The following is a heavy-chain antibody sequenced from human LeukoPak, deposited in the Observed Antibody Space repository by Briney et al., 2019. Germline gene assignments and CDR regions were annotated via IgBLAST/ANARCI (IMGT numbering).Heavy chain of an antibody. CDR1: VGSISSSSYY. Sequence: PSETLSLTCTVSVGSISSSSYYWGWIRQPPGKGLEWIGSIYYSGSTYYNPSLESRVTISVDTSKNQFSLKLSSVTAADAAVYYCASAPRVLENDFRLWGQGTLVTVSS. D-gene: IGHD1-1*01. V-gene: IGHV4-39*01. CDR2: IYYSGST. CDR3: ASAPRVLENDFRL. J-gene: IGHJ4*02.